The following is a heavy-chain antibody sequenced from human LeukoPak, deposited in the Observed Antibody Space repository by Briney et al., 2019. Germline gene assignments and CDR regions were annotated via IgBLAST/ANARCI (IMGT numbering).Heavy chain of an antibody. CDR2: IYPGDSDT. CDR1: GYSFTSYW. D-gene: IGHD3-22*01. J-gene: IGHJ4*02. CDR3: ARLALRAYYYDSSGYYLDY. V-gene: IGHV5-51*01. Sequence: GESLKISCKGSGYSFTSYWIGWVRQMPGKGLEWMGIIYPGDSDTRYSPSFQGQVTISADKSISTAYQQWSSLKASDTAMYYCARLALRAYYYDSSGYYLDYWGQGTLVTVSS.